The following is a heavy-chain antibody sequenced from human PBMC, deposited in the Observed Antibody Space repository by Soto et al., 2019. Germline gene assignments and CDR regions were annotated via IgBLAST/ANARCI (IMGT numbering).Heavy chain of an antibody. J-gene: IGHJ4*02. CDR2: IYSGGST. CDR3: ARSSYFHFWSGLFDY. D-gene: IGHD3-3*01. Sequence: GGSLRLSCAASGFTVSSNYMSWVRQAPGKGLEWVSVIYSGGSTYYADSVKGRFTISRDNSKNTLYLQMNSLRAEDTAVYYCARSSYFHFWSGLFDYWGQGTLVTVSS. CDR1: GFTVSSNY. V-gene: IGHV3-53*01.